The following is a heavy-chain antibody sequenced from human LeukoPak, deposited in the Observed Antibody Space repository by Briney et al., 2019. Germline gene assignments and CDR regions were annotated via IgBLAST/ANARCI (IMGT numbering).Heavy chain of an antibody. V-gene: IGHV3-53*01. D-gene: IGHD3-22*01. CDR2: IYVGGNT. Sequence: GGSLRLSCTASGFTFGDYAMSWVRQAPGKGLEWVSVIYVGGNTYYADSVQGRFTLSRDNFKNSLYLQMNFLRAEDTAVYYCARGGSGYSLDYWGQGTLVTVSS. J-gene: IGHJ4*02. CDR1: GFTFGDYA. CDR3: ARGGSGYSLDY.